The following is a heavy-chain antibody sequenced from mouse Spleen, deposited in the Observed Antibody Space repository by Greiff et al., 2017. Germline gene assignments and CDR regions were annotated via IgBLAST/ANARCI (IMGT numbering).Heavy chain of an antibody. D-gene: IGHD2-1*01. V-gene: IGHV5-16*01. CDR3: ASLYYGNYFDY. Sequence: EVKVVESEGGLVQPGSSMKLSCTASGFTFSDYYMAWVRQVPEKGLEWVANINYDGSSTYYLDPLKSRFIISRDNAKNILYLQMSSLKSEDTATYYCASLYYGNYFDYWGQGTTLTVSS. J-gene: IGHJ2*01. CDR2: INYDGSST. CDR1: GFTFSDYY.